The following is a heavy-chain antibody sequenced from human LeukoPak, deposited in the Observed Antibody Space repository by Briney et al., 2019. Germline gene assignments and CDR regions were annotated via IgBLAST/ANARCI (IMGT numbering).Heavy chain of an antibody. CDR3: AKGFTTGTTEYYYYYMDV. J-gene: IGHJ6*03. CDR1: GFTFSSHG. CDR2: IRDDGSNK. V-gene: IGHV3-30*02. D-gene: IGHD1-1*01. Sequence: PGGSLRLSCAASGFTFSSHGMHWVRQAPGKGLEWVAFIRDDGSNKYYADSVKGRFTISRDNSKNTLYLQMTSLSAEDTAVYYCAKGFTTGTTEYYYYYMDVWGKGTTVTVSS.